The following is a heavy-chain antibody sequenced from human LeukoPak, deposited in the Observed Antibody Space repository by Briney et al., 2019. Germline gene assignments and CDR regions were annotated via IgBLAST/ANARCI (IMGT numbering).Heavy chain of an antibody. J-gene: IGHJ4*02. D-gene: IGHD3-22*01. V-gene: IGHV3-13*01. CDR1: GFTFSSYD. Sequence: GGSLRLSCAASGFTFSSYDMHWVRQGTGKGLEWVSAIGTAGETYYPGSVKGRLTISRENAKNSFYLQMNSLTAGDTAVYYCARGKYYHDSSGYYDYWGQGTLVTVSS. CDR3: ARGKYYHDSSGYYDY. CDR2: IGTAGET.